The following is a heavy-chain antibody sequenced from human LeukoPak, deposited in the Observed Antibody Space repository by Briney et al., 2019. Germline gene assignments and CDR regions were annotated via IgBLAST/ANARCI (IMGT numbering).Heavy chain of an antibody. CDR1: GFNSYW. CDR2: ISGGGGTT. V-gene: IGHV3-23*01. J-gene: IGHJ4*02. CDR3: AKGRRDAYNFDFDY. D-gene: IGHD5-24*01. Sequence: PGGSLRLSCAASGFNSYWMSWVRQAPGKGLQWVSTISGGGGTTYYADSVKGRFTISRDNSKNTLYLQMNSLRAEDTALYYCAKGRRDAYNFDFDYWGQGTLVTVSS.